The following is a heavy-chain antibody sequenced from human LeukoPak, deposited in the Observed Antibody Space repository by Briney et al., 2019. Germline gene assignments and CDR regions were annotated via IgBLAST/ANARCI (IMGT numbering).Heavy chain of an antibody. CDR2: IIPILGIA. CDR1: GGTFSSYA. Sequence: SVKVSCKASGGTFSSYAISWVRQAPGQGLEWMGRIIPILGIANYAQKFQGRVTITADKSTSTAYMELSSLRSEDTAVYYCARAGEYYGSGIDYWGQGNLVTVSS. V-gene: IGHV1-69*04. J-gene: IGHJ4*02. D-gene: IGHD3-10*01. CDR3: ARAGEYYGSGIDY.